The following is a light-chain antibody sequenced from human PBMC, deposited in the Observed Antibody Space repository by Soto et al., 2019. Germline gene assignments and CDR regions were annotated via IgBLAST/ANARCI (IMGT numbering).Light chain of an antibody. J-gene: IGLJ1*01. Sequence: QSALTQPASVSGSPGQSITLSCTGTSSDVGAYNSVSWYQQHPGKAPKLIIYDVSTRPSGVSNRFSGSKSGNTASLTISGLQAEDEADYYCSSSTTSTTRVFGTGIKLTVL. V-gene: IGLV2-14*03. CDR2: DVS. CDR1: SSDVGAYNS. CDR3: SSSTTSTTRV.